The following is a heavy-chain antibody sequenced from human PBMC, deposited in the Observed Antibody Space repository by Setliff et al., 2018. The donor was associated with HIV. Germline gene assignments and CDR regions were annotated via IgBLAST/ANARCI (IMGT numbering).Heavy chain of an antibody. Sequence: SLKISCVVSGFIFENHAMHWVRRAPGKGLEWLTLLRSDVNKDYYGDSVKGRFTITRDNSKKTLYLYMNNLRSEDTAVYYCAKDAGYCSGESCYFYMDVWGKGTTVTVSS. CDR1: GFIFENHA. CDR2: LRSDVNKD. V-gene: IGHV3-30*02. D-gene: IGHD2-8*02. J-gene: IGHJ6*03. CDR3: AKDAGYCSGESCYFYMDV.